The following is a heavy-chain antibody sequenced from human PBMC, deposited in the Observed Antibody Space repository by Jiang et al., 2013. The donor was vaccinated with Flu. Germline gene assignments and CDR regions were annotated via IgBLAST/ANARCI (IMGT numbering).Heavy chain of an antibody. CDR1: FSSYA. D-gene: IGHD3-22*01. V-gene: IGHV3-30*04. CDR2: ISYDGSNK. CDR3: ARDGDHSAITMIAYAFDI. Sequence: FSSYAMHWVRQAPGKGLEWVAVISYDGSNKYYADSVKGRFTISRDNSKNTLYLQMNSLRAEDTAVYYCARDGDHSAITMIAYAFDIWGQGTMVTISS. J-gene: IGHJ3*02.